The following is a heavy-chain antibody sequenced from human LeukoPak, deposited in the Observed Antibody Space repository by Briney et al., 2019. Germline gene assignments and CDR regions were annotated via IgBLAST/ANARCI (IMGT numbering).Heavy chain of an antibody. J-gene: IGHJ4*02. CDR3: ARQGARGIARTNFDY. CDR2: IYYSGST. Sequence: PSETLSLTCTVSGGSISSSSYYWGWIRQPPGKGLEWIGSIYYSGSTYYNPSLKSRVTISVDTSKNQFSLKLSSVTAADTAVYYYARQGARGIARTNFDYWGQGTLVTVSS. D-gene: IGHD6-13*01. CDR1: GGSISSSSYY. V-gene: IGHV4-39*01.